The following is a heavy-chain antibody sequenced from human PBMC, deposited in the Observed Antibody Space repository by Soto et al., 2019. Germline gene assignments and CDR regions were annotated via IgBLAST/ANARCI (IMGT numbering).Heavy chain of an antibody. Sequence: QVQLQQWGTGLLKPSEALFLTCGVYGGSFSGYYWSWVRQSPGKGLEWIGEIKHTGSTNYNPSLKSRVTISVDTSKNPYSLRLNSVTAADTAVYYCTRSVQGWTPFDFWGQGTLVTVSS. CDR3: TRSVQGWTPFDF. CDR2: IKHTGST. J-gene: IGHJ4*02. CDR1: GGSFSGYY. V-gene: IGHV4-34*01. D-gene: IGHD1-1*01.